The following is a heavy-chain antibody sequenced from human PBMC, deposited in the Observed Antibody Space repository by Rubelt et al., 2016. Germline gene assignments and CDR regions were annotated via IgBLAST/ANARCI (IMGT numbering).Heavy chain of an antibody. CDR1: GFSLSTSGMC. CDR3: ARILLPDYYDSSGGMDV. Sequence: QVTLRESGPALVKPTQTLTLTCTFSGFSLSTSGMCVSWIRQPPGHALEWLARIDWDDAKYYSTSLKTRLTISKDTSKNQVVLTMTNMDPVDTATYYCARILLPDYYDSSGGMDVWGQGTTVTVSS. CDR2: IDWDDAK. J-gene: IGHJ6*02. D-gene: IGHD3-22*01. V-gene: IGHV2-70*15.